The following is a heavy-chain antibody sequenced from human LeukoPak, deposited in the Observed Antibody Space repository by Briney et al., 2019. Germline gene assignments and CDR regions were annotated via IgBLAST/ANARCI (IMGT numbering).Heavy chain of an antibody. J-gene: IGHJ4*02. CDR1: GYTFTSYD. CDR2: MNPNSGNT. V-gene: IGHV1-8*01. Sequence: ASVKVSSTASGYTFTSYDINRVRQATGPGLEWMGWMNPNSGNTGYAQKFQGRVTMTSNTSISTAYMELSSLRSEDTGVYYCARGSNKQWGGGIDYWGQGALVTVSS. CDR3: ARGSNKQWGGGIDY. D-gene: IGHD6-19*01.